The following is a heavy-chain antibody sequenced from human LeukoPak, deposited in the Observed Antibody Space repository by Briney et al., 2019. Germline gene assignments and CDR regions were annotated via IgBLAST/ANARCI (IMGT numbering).Heavy chain of an antibody. CDR1: GFSFRRHG. Sequence: PGGTLRLSCAASGFSFRRHGMNWVRQAPGKGLEWVSGISPRGDITYYKESVRGRFTISRDNFKNMVSLQLNSLRAEDTAMYYCAKDDDWGRFNHWGQGTLVTVSS. D-gene: IGHD3-16*01. CDR2: ISPRGDIT. J-gene: IGHJ1*01. CDR3: AKDDDWGRFNH. V-gene: IGHV3-23*01.